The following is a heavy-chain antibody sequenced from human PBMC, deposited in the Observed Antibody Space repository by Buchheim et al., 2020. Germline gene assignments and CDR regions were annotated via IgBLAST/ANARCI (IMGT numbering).Heavy chain of an antibody. CDR1: GFTFSSYG. D-gene: IGHD2-2*03. J-gene: IGHJ4*02. V-gene: IGHV3-30*18. CDR2: ISYDGSNK. CDR3: AKFNYGYCSSTSCEGGYDY. Sequence: QVQLVESGGGVVQPGRSLRLSCAASGFTFSSYGMHWVRQAPGKGLEWVAVISYDGSNKYYADSVKGRFTISRDNTKTTLYLQMNSLRAEDTAVYYCAKFNYGYCSSTSCEGGYDYWGQGTL.